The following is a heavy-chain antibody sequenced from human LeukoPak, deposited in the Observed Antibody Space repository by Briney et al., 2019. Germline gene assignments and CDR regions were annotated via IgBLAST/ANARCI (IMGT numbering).Heavy chain of an antibody. Sequence: GASVKVSCKASGYMFTGYYMHWVRQAPGQGLGWMGWINPNSGGTNYAQKFQGRVTMTRDTSISTAYMDLNRLRSDDTAVYYCARVVAVTGTPVYYMDVWGKGTTVTVSS. J-gene: IGHJ6*03. CDR2: INPNSGGT. V-gene: IGHV1-2*02. CDR1: GYMFTGYY. D-gene: IGHD6-19*01. CDR3: ARVVAVTGTPVYYMDV.